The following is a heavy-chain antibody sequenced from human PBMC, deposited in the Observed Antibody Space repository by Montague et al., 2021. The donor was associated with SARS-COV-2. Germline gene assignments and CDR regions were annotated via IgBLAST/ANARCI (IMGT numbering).Heavy chain of an antibody. CDR3: GRGVVAATPVVDY. J-gene: IGHJ4*02. Sequence: SETLSLTCAVYGGSFSGYYWSWIRQPAGKGLEWIGRIYASGGTNYNPSLKSRVTMSVDTSKNQFSLKLNSVTAADTAVYYCGRGVVAATPVVDYWGRGTLVTVSS. D-gene: IGHD2-15*01. CDR1: GGSFSGYY. CDR2: IYASGGT. V-gene: IGHV4-59*10.